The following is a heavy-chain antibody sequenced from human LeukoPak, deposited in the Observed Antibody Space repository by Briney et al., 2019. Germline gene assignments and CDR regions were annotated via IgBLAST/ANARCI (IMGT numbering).Heavy chain of an antibody. Sequence: GGTLRLSCAASGFTFSSYGMSWVRQAPGKGLEWVSAISGSGGSTYYADSVKGRFTISRDNSKNTLYLQMHSLRAEDTAVYYCARDPGRPGYNWYEGFDIWGQGTMVTVSS. CDR3: ARDPGRPGYNWYEGFDI. CDR2: ISGSGGST. D-gene: IGHD1-20*01. J-gene: IGHJ3*02. CDR1: GFTFSSYG. V-gene: IGHV3-23*01.